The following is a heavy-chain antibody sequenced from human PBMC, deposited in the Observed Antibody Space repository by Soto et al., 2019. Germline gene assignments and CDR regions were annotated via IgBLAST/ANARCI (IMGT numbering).Heavy chain of an antibody. J-gene: IGHJ4*02. CDR2: IYYTGST. Sequence: SETLSLTCSVSGASIRSGGYYWSWLRQSPGKGLEWIGHIYYTGSTFYSPSLRSRLTISLDTSKNQFSLDLRSVTAADTAMYYCARIEMASIKWGRGTLVTVSS. CDR3: ARIEMASIK. CDR1: GASIRSGGYY. V-gene: IGHV4-31*03.